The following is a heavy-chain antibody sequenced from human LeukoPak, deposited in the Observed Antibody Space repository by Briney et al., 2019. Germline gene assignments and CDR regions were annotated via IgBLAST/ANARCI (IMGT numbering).Heavy chain of an antibody. CDR1: GYTFTGYY. J-gene: IGHJ3*02. Sequence: ASVKVSCKASGYTFTGYYMHWVRQAPGQGLEWMGWINPNSGGTNYAQKFQGRVTMTRDTSISTAYMELSSLRSEDTAVYYCARPITMVRGVIMWDSSSYAFDIWGQGTMVTVSS. CDR2: INPNSGGT. CDR3: ARPITMVRGVIMWDSSSYAFDI. D-gene: IGHD3-10*01. V-gene: IGHV1-2*02.